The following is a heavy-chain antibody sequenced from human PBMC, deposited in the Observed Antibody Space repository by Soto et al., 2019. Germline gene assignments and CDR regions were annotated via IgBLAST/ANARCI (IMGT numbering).Heavy chain of an antibody. CDR3: ARRSPGTEWILSDHDSRYGMDV. Sequence: LVESGGGVVQPGRSLRLSCAASAFTFSSYAMHWVRQAPGKGLEWVAVISYDGSNKNYADSVKGRLTISRDNSKNTLYLQMNSLKTEDTAVYYCARRSPGTEWILSDHDSRYGMDVWGQGTTVTVSS. D-gene: IGHD3-3*01. CDR2: ISYDGSNK. J-gene: IGHJ6*02. V-gene: IGHV3-30-3*01. CDR1: AFTFSSYA.